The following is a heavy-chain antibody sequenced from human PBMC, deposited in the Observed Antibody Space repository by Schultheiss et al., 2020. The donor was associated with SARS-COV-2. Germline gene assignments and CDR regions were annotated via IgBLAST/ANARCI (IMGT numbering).Heavy chain of an antibody. V-gene: IGHV4-4*02. J-gene: IGHJ4*02. CDR3: ARAGRYCSGGSCYYDY. CDR2: IYYSGST. Sequence: SETLSLTCTVSGGSISSSNWWSWVRQPPGKGLEWIGYIYYSGSTNYNPSLKSRVTISVDTSKNQFSLKLSSVTAADTAVYYCARAGRYCSGGSCYYDYWGQGTLVTVSS. D-gene: IGHD2-15*01. CDR1: GGSISSSNW.